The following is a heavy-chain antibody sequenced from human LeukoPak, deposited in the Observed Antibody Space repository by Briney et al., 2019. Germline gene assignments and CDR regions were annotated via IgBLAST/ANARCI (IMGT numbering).Heavy chain of an antibody. D-gene: IGHD2-2*01. CDR3: SSGQLLSRVPFDY. J-gene: IGHJ4*02. CDR1: GYTFTGYY. CDR2: INPNSGGT. V-gene: IGHV1-2*02. Sequence: ASVKVSCKASGYTFTGYYMNWVRQSPGQGLEWMGWINPNSGGTNYAQKFQGRVTMTRATSISTAYMELSRLRSDDTAVYYCSSGQLLSRVPFDYWGQGTLVTVSS.